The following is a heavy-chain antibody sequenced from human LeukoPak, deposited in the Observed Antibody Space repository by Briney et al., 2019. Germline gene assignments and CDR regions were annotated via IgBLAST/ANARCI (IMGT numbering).Heavy chain of an antibody. CDR3: ARDSKSSWWLVPYNYYYGMDV. J-gene: IGHJ6*02. V-gene: IGHV3-21*01. CDR2: ISSSSSYI. Sequence: PGGSLRLSCAASGFTFSSYSMSWVRQAPGKGLEWVPSISSSSSYIYYADSVKGRFTISRDNAKNSLYLQMNSLRAEDTAVYYCARDSKSSWWLVPYNYYYGMDVWGQGTTVTVSS. CDR1: GFTFSSYS. D-gene: IGHD6-19*01.